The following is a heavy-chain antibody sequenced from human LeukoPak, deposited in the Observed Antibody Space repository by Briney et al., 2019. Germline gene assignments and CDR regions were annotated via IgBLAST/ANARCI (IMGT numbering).Heavy chain of an antibody. J-gene: IGHJ6*03. CDR1: GFTFSSYA. CDR3: ARDYYGSGSNYYYYYMDV. Sequence: GGSLRLSCAASGFTFSSYAMHWVRQAPGKGLVWVSHINSDGSDTNYADSVKGRFTISRDNVKNTLYLQMNSLRAEDTAVYYCARDYYGSGSNYYYYYMDVWGKGTTVTISS. CDR2: INSDGSDT. V-gene: IGHV3-74*01. D-gene: IGHD3-10*01.